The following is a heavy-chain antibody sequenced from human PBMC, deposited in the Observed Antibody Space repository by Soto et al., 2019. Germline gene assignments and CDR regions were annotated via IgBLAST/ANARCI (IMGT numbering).Heavy chain of an antibody. J-gene: IGHJ1*01. CDR1: GFSLSTSGVG. V-gene: IGHV2-5*01. D-gene: IGHD6-19*01. Sequence: SGPTLVNPTQTLTLTCTFSGFSLSTSGVGVGWIRQPPGKALEWLALIYWNDDKRYSPSLKSRLTITKDTSKNQVVLTMTNMDPVDTATYYCAHRRLRYSSGPGDFQHWGQGTLVTVSS. CDR3: AHRRLRYSSGPGDFQH. CDR2: IYWNDDK.